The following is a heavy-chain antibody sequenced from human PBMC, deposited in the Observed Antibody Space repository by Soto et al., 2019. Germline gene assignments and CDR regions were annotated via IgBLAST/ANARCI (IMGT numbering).Heavy chain of an antibody. Sequence: ASVKVSCKASGYTFTSYAMHWVRQAPGQRHEWMGWIHAGNGNTKYSQKFQGRGRITRETSASPAYMELSSLRSEDTAFYYFAREGWYYDFWSGENAFDIWGQGTMVTVSS. CDR1: GYTFTSYA. D-gene: IGHD3-3*01. V-gene: IGHV1-3*01. J-gene: IGHJ3*02. CDR3: AREGWYYDFWSGENAFDI. CDR2: IHAGNGNT.